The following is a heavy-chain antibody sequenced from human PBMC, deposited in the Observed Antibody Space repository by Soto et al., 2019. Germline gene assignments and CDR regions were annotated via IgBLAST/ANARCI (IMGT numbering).Heavy chain of an antibody. J-gene: IGHJ2*01. D-gene: IGHD3-22*01. CDR2: IIPIFGTA. V-gene: IGHV1-69*06. CDR3: ASTKYDSSAYYYWYLGL. Sequence: SVKVSCKASEDTFRNYAISWGRQAPGQGLEWMGGIIPIFGTANYAQKFQGRVTSTADTSANTVYLERSRMKSEDTAVYYCASTKYDSSAYYYWYLGLWGRGTLVTVSS. CDR1: EDTFRNYA.